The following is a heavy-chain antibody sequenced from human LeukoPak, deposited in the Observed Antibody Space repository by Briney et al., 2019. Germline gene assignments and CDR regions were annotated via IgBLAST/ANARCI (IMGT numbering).Heavy chain of an antibody. D-gene: IGHD4-17*01. CDR3: ARGEATVITSPPY. CDR2: IAYDGSDK. J-gene: IGHJ4*02. CDR1: GFSFSSYA. V-gene: IGHV3-30-3*01. Sequence: PGRSLILSCAASGFSFSSYAMHWVRQAPGKGLEWVAVIAYDGSDKYYADSVKGRFTISRDNSKNTLYLQMNSLRGEDTAVYYCARGEATVITSPPYWGQGTLVTVSS.